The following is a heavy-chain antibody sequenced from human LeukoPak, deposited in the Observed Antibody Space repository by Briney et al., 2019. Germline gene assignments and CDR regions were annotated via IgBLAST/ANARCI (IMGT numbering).Heavy chain of an antibody. V-gene: IGHV4-59*01. J-gene: IGHJ6*02. D-gene: IGHD3-10*01. CDR3: ARRPVYYYGSGSYYYYGMDV. CDR1: GGSISSYY. Sequence: PSETLSLTCTVSGGSISSYYWSWIRQPPGKGLEWIGYIYYSGSTNYNPSLKSRVTISVDTSKNQFSLKLSSVTAADTAVYYCARRPVYYYGSGSYYYYGMDVWGQGTTVTVSS. CDR2: IYYSGST.